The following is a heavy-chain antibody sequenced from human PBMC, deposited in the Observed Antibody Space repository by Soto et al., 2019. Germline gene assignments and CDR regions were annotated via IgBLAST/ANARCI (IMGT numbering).Heavy chain of an antibody. CDR1: GDSISTTSYY. Sequence: QLQLQESGPGLVKPSETLSLTCTVSGDSISTTSYYWAWVRQPPGKGLEWIGNIYYSGSTYYTPSLKSRVTITVDTAKNQFSLKLRSVTAADTAVYYCATNPNPYYIAADHDSWGQGTLVTVSS. CDR3: ATNPNPYYIAADHDS. V-gene: IGHV4-39*01. CDR2: IYYSGST. D-gene: IGHD6-25*01. J-gene: IGHJ4*02.